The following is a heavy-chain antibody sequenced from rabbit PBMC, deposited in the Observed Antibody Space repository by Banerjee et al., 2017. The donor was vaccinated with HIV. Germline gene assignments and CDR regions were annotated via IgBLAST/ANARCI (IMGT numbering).Heavy chain of an antibody. V-gene: IGHV1S40*01. J-gene: IGHJ4*01. D-gene: IGHD7-1*01. CDR2: IAADSSGST. CDR3: ARDGGYAGYGAWDL. CDR1: GFSFSSYYY. Sequence: QSLEESGGDLVKPGASLTLTCKASGFSFSSYYYMCWVRQAPGKGLEWIACIAADSSGSTWYASWAKGRFTISKTSSTTVTLQMTSLTAADTATYFCARDGGYAGYGAWDLWGPGTLVTVS.